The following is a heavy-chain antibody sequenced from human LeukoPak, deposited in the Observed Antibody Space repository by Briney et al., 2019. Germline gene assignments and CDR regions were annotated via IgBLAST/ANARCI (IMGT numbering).Heavy chain of an antibody. V-gene: IGHV4-39*01. J-gene: IGHJ4*02. CDR1: GGSISSSSYY. CDR2: IYYSGST. Sequence: PSETLSLTCTVSGGSISSSSYYWGWIRQPPGKGLEWIGSIYYSGSTYYNPSLKSRVTISVDTSKNQFSLKLSSVTAADTAVCYCARHSRRSDYWGQGTLVTVSS. CDR3: ARHSRRSDY.